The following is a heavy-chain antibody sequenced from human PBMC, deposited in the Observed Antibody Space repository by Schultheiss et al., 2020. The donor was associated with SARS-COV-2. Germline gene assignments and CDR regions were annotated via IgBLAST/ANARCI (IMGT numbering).Heavy chain of an antibody. Sequence: SLLLSCAASGFTFSSYAMSWVRQAPGKGLEWVSAISGSGGSTYYADSVKGRFTISRDNAKNSLYLQMNSLRAEDTAVYYCAAEGSYGMDVWGQGTTVTVSS. CDR1: GFTFSSYA. CDR3: AAEGSYGMDV. V-gene: IGHV3-23*01. CDR2: ISGSGGST. J-gene: IGHJ6*02.